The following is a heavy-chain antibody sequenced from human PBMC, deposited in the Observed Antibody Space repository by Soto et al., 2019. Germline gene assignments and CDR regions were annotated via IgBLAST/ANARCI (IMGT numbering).Heavy chain of an antibody. Sequence: SVKVSCKASGGTFSSYAISSVRQAPGQGLEWRGVIIPIFGTANYAHKLQGRVRITADKSTSTAYMELSSLRSEGTALYYCARDRPSATTGNALFHXLGRRNLGTVSX. D-gene: IGHD2-15*01. V-gene: IGHV1-69*06. CDR3: ARDRPSATTGNALFHX. CDR1: GGTFSSYA. CDR2: IIPIFGTA. J-gene: IGHJ4*02.